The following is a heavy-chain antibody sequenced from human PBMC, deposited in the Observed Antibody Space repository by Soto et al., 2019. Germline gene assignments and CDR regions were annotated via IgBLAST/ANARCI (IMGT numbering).Heavy chain of an antibody. CDR2: IMIKAHGETT. V-gene: IGHV3-15*01. Sequence: GSLRLSCAASGFAFNDAWMSWVRQAPGKGLEWVGRIMIKAHGETTHYTAPVKDRFIMSRDDSKNTLYLQMNSLKTEDTAVYYCAAGTGRTDFEYWGQGTLVTVSS. CDR3: AAGTGRTDFEY. J-gene: IGHJ4*02. D-gene: IGHD2-2*01. CDR1: GFAFNDAW.